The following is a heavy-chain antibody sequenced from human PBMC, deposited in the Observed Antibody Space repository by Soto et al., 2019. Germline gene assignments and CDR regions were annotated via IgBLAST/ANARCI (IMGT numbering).Heavy chain of an antibody. Sequence: GGSLRLSCAASGFTFDDYAMHWVRQAPGKGLEWVSGISWNSGSIGYADSVKGRFTISRDNAKNSLYLQMNSLRAEDTALYYCAKAPPNLAVAGTLGAFDIWGQGTMVTVSS. CDR2: ISWNSGSI. CDR1: GFTFDDYA. D-gene: IGHD6-19*01. CDR3: AKAPPNLAVAGTLGAFDI. J-gene: IGHJ3*02. V-gene: IGHV3-9*01.